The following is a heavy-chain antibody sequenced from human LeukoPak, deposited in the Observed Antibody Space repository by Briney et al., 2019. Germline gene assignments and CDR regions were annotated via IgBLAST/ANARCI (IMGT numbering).Heavy chain of an antibody. J-gene: IGHJ1*01. V-gene: IGHV4-59*01. CDR3: ARATETFSWFLQH. Sequence: KPSETLSLTCSVSGGSIGSYYWSWIRQPPGKGLEWIGHLSNSGSTNYNPSLKSWVTISVDTSKNQFSLKLNSVTAADTAVYYCARATETFSWFLQHWGQGTLVTVSS. CDR2: LSNSGST. CDR1: GGSIGSYY. D-gene: IGHD6-13*01.